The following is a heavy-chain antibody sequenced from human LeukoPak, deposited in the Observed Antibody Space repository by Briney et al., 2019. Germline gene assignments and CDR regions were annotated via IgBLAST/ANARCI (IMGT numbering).Heavy chain of an antibody. J-gene: IGHJ4*02. CDR1: GYTFTIYY. V-gene: IGHV1-46*01. CDR3: ARREYYYDSSGYYSYFDY. D-gene: IGHD3-22*01. CDR2: INPSGGST. Sequence: ASVKVSCKASGYTFTIYYMHWVRQAPGQGLEWMGIINPSGGSTSYAQKFQGRVTMTRDMSTSTVYMELSSLRSEDTAVYYCARREYYYDSSGYYSYFDYWGQGTLVTVSS.